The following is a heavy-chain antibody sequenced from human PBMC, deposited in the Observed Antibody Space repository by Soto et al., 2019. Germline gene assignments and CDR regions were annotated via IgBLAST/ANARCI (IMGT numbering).Heavy chain of an antibody. Sequence: LSLTCTVSGGSISGSSYYWGWIRQPPGKGLEWIGSIYYSGSTYYNPSLKSRVTVSVDTSKNQFSLKLSSVTAADTAVYYCASKCYRTWGQGTLVTVSS. J-gene: IGHJ1*01. CDR1: GGSISGSSYY. CDR3: ASKCYRT. D-gene: IGHD2-2*01. CDR2: IYYSGST. V-gene: IGHV4-39*01.